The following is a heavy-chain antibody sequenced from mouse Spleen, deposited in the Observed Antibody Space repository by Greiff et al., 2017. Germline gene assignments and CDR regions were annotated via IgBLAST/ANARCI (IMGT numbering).Heavy chain of an antibody. CDR1: GFTFNTYA. V-gene: IGHV10-3*01. Sequence: DVQLVESSGGLVQPKGSLKLSCAASGFTFNTYAMHWVRQAPGKGLEWVARIRSKSSNYATYYADSVKDRFTISRDDSQSMLYLQMNNLKTEDTAMYYCVSHSYYSYWFAYWGQGTLVTVSA. D-gene: IGHD2-12*01. CDR2: IRSKSSNYAT. CDR3: VSHSYYSYWFAY. J-gene: IGHJ3*01.